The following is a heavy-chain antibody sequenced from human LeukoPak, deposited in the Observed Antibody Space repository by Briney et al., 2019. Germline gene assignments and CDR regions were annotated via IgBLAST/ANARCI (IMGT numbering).Heavy chain of an antibody. J-gene: IGHJ4*02. Sequence: PGGSLRLSCAASGFTFSSYGMHWVRQAPGKGLEWLAFIRYDGSNKYYADSVKGRFTISRDNSKNTLYLQMNSLRAEDTAVYYCAKDNDILTGYYNLFDYWGQGTLVTVSS. V-gene: IGHV3-30*02. CDR2: IRYDGSNK. D-gene: IGHD3-9*01. CDR3: AKDNDILTGYYNLFDY. CDR1: GFTFSSYG.